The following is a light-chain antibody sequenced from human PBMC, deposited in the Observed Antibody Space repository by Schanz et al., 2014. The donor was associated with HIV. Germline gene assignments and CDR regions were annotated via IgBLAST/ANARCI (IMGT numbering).Light chain of an antibody. CDR1: QSVSSFY. J-gene: IGKJ1*01. CDR3: QQYDSSTWT. CDR2: GAS. Sequence: EIVLTQSPGTLSLSPGERATLSCRASQSVSSFYLAWYQQKPGQAPRLVIYGASNRATGIPDRFSGSGSGTDFTLTINRLEPEDFAIYYCQQYDSSTWTFGQGTKVEI. V-gene: IGKV3-20*01.